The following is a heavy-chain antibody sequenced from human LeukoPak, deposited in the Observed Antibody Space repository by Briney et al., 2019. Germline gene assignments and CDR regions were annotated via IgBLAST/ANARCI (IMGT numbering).Heavy chain of an antibody. CDR3: ARGGGGEYSSGWYDY. J-gene: IGHJ4*02. V-gene: IGHV4-4*07. CDR1: GGSISSYY. CDR2: IYTSGST. Sequence: KPSETLSLTCTVSGGSISSYYWSWIRQPAGKGLEWIGRIYTSGSTNYNPSLKSRVTISVATSKNQFSLNLSSVTAADTAVYYCARGGGGEYSSGWYDYWGQGTLVTVSS. D-gene: IGHD6-19*01.